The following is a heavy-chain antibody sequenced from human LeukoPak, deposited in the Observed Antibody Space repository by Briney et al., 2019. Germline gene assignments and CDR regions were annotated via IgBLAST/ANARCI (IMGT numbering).Heavy chain of an antibody. CDR3: ARDFNGSGSL. J-gene: IGHJ4*02. V-gene: IGHV3-30*04. CDR2: TSYDGRSQ. Sequence: GGSLRLSCAASGFTFGSYVMYWVRQAPGKGLEWLAVTSYDGRSQYYADYVKGRFTISRDNSKNTLYLQMNSLRPEDTAVYYCARDFNGSGSLWGQGTLVTVSS. CDR1: GFTFGSYV. D-gene: IGHD3-10*01.